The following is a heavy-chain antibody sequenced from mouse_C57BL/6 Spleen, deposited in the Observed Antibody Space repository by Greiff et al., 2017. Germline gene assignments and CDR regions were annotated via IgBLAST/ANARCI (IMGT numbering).Heavy chain of an antibody. J-gene: IGHJ4*01. CDR2: IDPSDSYT. CDR3: ASRRGLGAMDY. CDR1: GYTFTSYW. Sequence: QVQLQQPGAELVMPGASVKLSCKASGYTFTSYWMHWVKQRPGQGLEWIGAIDPSDSYTNYNQKFKGKSTLTVDKSSSTAYMQLSSLTSEDSAVDYCASRRGLGAMDYWGQGTSVTVSS. V-gene: IGHV1-69*01. D-gene: IGHD4-1*01.